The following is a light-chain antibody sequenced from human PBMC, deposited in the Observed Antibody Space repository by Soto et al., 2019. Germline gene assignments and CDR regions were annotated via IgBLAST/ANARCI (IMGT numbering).Light chain of an antibody. J-gene: IGKJ1*01. Sequence: EIVLTQSPGTLSLSPGQRATLSCRASQSVSSSYLAWYQQKPGQAPRLLISGASSRATGIPDRFSGTGSGTDFTLTISRLEPEDSAVYYCQQYDSWPPWTFGQGTKVEIK. CDR3: QQYDSWPPWT. CDR2: GAS. V-gene: IGKV3-20*01. CDR1: QSVSSSY.